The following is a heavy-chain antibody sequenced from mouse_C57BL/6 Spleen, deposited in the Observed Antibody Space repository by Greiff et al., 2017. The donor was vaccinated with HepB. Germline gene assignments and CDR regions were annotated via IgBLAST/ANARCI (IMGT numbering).Heavy chain of an antibody. CDR1: GYAFSSSW. J-gene: IGHJ1*03. CDR2: IYPGDGDT. V-gene: IGHV1-82*01. D-gene: IGHD1-1*01. CDR3: ARENYGSRDWYFDV. Sequence: QVQLKQSGPELVKPGASVKISCKASGYAFSSSWMNWVKQRPGKGLEWIGRIYPGDGDTNYNGKFKGKATLTADKSSSTAYMQLSSLTSEDSAVYFYARENYGSRDWYFDVWGTGTTVTVSS.